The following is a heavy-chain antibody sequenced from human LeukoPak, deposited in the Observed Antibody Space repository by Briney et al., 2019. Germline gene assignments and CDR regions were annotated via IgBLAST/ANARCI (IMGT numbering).Heavy chain of an antibody. CDR1: GGSISSYY. J-gene: IGHJ4*02. CDR2: IYYSGST. Sequence: KSSETLSLTCTVSGGSISSYYWSWIRQPPGKGLEWIGYIYYSGSTNYNPSLKSRVTISVDTSKNQFSLKLSSVTAADTAVYYCARAGYSYGSRYYFDYWGQGTLVTVSS. CDR3: ARAGYSYGSRYYFDY. V-gene: IGHV4-59*01. D-gene: IGHD5-18*01.